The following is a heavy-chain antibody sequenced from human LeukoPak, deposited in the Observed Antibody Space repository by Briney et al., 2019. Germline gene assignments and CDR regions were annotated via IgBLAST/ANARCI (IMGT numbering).Heavy chain of an antibody. CDR3: ARDSFYYDSGGSDS. V-gene: IGHV3-64*01. CDR1: GFIFRNYA. J-gene: IGHJ4*02. CDR2: ISSSGDNT. D-gene: IGHD3-22*01. Sequence: PGGSLRLSCAASGFIFRNYAMHWVRQAPGKGLEYVSAISSSGDNTYYGNSVRGRFTISRDNSKNTVYLQMNSLRAEDTAVYFCARDSFYYDSGGSDSWGQGTLVTVSS.